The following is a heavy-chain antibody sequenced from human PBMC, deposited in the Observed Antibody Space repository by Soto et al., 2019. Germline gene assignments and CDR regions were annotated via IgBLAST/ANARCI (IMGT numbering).Heavy chain of an antibody. V-gene: IGHV1-3*01. CDR2: INAGNGNT. Sequence: QVQLVQSGAEVKKPGASVKVSCKASGYTFTSYAMHWVRQAPGQRLEWMGWINAGNGNTKYSQKFQGRVTITRDTSASTAYRELSSLRSEDTAVYYCARDHPTYCSSTSCYTFGVDTPNNWFDPWGQGTLVTVSS. CDR3: ARDHPTYCSSTSCYTFGVDTPNNWFDP. D-gene: IGHD2-2*02. CDR1: GYTFTSYA. J-gene: IGHJ5*02.